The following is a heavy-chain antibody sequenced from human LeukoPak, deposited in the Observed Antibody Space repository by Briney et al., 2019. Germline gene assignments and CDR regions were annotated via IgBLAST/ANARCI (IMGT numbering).Heavy chain of an antibody. V-gene: IGHV4-39*02. CDR3: ARLLSYDILTDNCYKYYMDV. Sequence: SETLSLTCTVSSASIISHNYYWGWIHQPPGKRLELIGSIYYTGTTFYNPSLKSRVTMSVDTSNNHFALKVNSVTAADTAVYYCARLLSYDILTDNCYKYYMDVWGKGTTVTVSS. D-gene: IGHD3-9*01. CDR2: IYYTGTT. CDR1: SASIISHNYY. J-gene: IGHJ6*03.